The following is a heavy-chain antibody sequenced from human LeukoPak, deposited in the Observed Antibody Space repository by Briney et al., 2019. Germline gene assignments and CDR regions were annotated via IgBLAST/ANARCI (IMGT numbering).Heavy chain of an antibody. CDR3: ARRSSRPVVAATGALGGWFDP. J-gene: IGHJ5*02. CDR2: INHSGST. D-gene: IGHD2-15*01. Sequence: PSETLSLTCAVYGGSFSGYYWSWIRQPPGRGLEWIGEINHSGSTNYNPSLKSRVTISVDTSKNQFSLKLSSVTAADTAVYYCARRSSRPVVAATGALGGWFDPWGQGTLVIVSS. V-gene: IGHV4-34*01. CDR1: GGSFSGYY.